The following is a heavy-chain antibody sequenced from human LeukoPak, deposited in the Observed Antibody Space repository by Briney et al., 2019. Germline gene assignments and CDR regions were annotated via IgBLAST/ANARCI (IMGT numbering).Heavy chain of an antibody. D-gene: IGHD3-22*01. Sequence: SVKVSCKASGGTFSSYAISWVRQAPGQGLEWMGGIIPIFGTANYAQKFQGRVTITADESTSTAYMELSSLRSEDTAVYYCASGSSGYGYYYYMGVWGKGTTVTVSS. CDR3: ASGSSGYGYYYYMGV. V-gene: IGHV1-69*13. J-gene: IGHJ6*03. CDR2: IIPIFGTA. CDR1: GGTFSSYA.